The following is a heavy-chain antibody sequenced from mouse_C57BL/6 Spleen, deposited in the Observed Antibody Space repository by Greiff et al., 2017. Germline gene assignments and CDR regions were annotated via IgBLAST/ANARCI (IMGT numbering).Heavy chain of an antibody. CDR3: ARFCWDEDYFDY. Sequence: EVQLQQSGPELVKPGASVKISCKASGYTFTDYYMNWVKQSHGKSLEWIGDINPNNGGTSYNQKFKGKATLTVDKSSSTAYMELRSLTSEDSAVYYCARFCWDEDYFDYWGQGTTLTVSS. CDR1: GYTFTDYY. V-gene: IGHV1-26*01. D-gene: IGHD4-1*01. CDR2: INPNNGGT. J-gene: IGHJ2*01.